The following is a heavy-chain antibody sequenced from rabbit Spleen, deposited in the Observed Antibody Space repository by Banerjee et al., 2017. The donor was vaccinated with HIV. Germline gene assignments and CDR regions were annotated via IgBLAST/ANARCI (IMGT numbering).Heavy chain of an antibody. CDR2: IDASSSGTT. J-gene: IGHJ6*01. CDR3: ARAGYAGYGYANFRDYYGMDL. D-gene: IGHD6-1*01. Sequence: QSLEESGGGLVQPEGSLTLTCKASGIDFSSGYDLCWVRQAPGKGLEWIACIDASSSGTTHYATWAKGRFTISKTSSTTVTLQMTSLTAADTATYFCARAGYAGYGYANFRDYYGMDLWGPGTLVTVS. V-gene: IGHV1S40*01. CDR1: GIDFSSGYD.